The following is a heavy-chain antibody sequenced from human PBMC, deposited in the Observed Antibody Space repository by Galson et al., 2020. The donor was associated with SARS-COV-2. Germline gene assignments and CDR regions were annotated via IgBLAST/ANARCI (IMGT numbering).Heavy chain of an antibody. D-gene: IGHD5-12*01. V-gene: IGHV4-39*02. CDR3: ARDGYNYWSDNWYFDL. CDR1: GGSISSSSYY. J-gene: IGHJ2*01. Sequence: SETLSLTCTVSGGSISSSSYYWGWIRQPPGKGLEWIGSIYYSGSTYYNPSLKSRVTISVDTSKNQFSLKLSSVTAADTAVYYCARDGYNYWSDNWYFDLWGRGTLVTVFS. CDR2: IYYSGST.